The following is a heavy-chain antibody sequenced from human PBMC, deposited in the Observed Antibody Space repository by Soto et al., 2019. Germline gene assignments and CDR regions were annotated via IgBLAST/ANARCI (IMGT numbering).Heavy chain of an antibody. J-gene: IGHJ4*02. D-gene: IGHD2-2*01. CDR1: GFSFSSYV. V-gene: IGHV3-23*01. Sequence: PGGSLRLSCAASGFSFSSYVISWVRQAPGKGLEWVSAISGSGGSTSYADSVKGRFTISRDNSMDTLYLQMNTLTAEDTAVYYCAKRSRYCSSTSCYTRDYWGQGTLVTVSS. CDR3: AKRSRYCSSTSCYTRDY. CDR2: ISGSGGST.